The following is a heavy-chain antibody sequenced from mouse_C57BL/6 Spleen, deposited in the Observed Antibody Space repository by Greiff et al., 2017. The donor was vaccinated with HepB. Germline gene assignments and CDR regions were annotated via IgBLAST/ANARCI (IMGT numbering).Heavy chain of an antibody. J-gene: IGHJ4*01. CDR3: ARRGYDYDGYYAMDY. V-gene: IGHV1-26*01. Sequence: VQLQQSGPELVKPGASVKISCKASGYTFTDYYMNWVKQSHGKSLEWIGDINPNNGGTSYNQKFKGKATLTVDKSSSTAYMELRSLTSEDSAVYYCARRGYDYDGYYAMDYWGQGTSVTVSS. D-gene: IGHD2-4*01. CDR2: INPNNGGT. CDR1: GYTFTDYY.